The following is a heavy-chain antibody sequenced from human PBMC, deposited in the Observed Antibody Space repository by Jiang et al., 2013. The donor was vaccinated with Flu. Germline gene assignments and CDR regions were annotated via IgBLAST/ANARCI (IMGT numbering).Heavy chain of an antibody. Sequence: VQLLESGGGVVQPGRSLRLSCAASGFTFSSYAMHWVRQAPGKGLEWVAVISYDGSNKYYADSVKGRFTISRDNSKNTLYLQMNSLGAEDTAVYYCARETGIAARPGGYWGQGTLVTVSS. CDR1: GFTFSSYA. CDR2: ISYDGSNK. J-gene: IGHJ4*02. V-gene: IGHV3-30-3*01. CDR3: ARETGIAARPGGY. D-gene: IGHD6-6*01.